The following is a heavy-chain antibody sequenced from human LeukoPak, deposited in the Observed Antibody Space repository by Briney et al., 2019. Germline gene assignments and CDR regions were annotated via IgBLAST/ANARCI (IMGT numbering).Heavy chain of an antibody. Sequence: GGSLRLSCAASGFTFSNYWMSWVRQAPGKGLEWVANIKQDGSEKYYVDSVKGRFTISRDNAKNSLYLQMNSLRAEDTAVYYCAKEGSRSSTGWGQGTLVSVSS. V-gene: IGHV3-7*03. J-gene: IGHJ4*02. CDR1: GFTFSNYW. D-gene: IGHD2-2*01. CDR3: AKEGSRSSTG. CDR2: IKQDGSEK.